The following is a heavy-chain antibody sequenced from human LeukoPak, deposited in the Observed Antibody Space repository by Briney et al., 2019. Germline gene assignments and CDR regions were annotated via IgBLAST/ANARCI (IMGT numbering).Heavy chain of an antibody. CDR2: INHSGST. J-gene: IGHJ4*02. CDR3: ARVLGYSYGYPFDY. V-gene: IGHV4-34*01. Sequence: SETLSLTCAVYGGSFSGYYWSWIRQPPGKGLEWIGEINHSGSTNYNPSLKSRVTISVDTSKNQFSLKLSSVTAADTAVYYCARVLGYSYGYPFDYWGQGTLVTVSS. D-gene: IGHD5-18*01. CDR1: GGSFSGYY.